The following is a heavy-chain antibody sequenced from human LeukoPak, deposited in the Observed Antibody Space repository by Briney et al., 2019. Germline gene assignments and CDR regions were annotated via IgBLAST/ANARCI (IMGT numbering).Heavy chain of an antibody. J-gene: IGHJ4*02. CDR2: ISGSGGSA. Sequence: GGSLRLSCAASGFAFSSYAMSWVRQAPGKGLEWVSAISGSGGSAYYADSVKGRFTISRDNSKNTLYLQMNSLRAEDTAVYYCAKGDGGNPSPDYWGQGTLVTVSS. V-gene: IGHV3-23*01. CDR1: GFAFSSYA. D-gene: IGHD4-23*01. CDR3: AKGDGGNPSPDY.